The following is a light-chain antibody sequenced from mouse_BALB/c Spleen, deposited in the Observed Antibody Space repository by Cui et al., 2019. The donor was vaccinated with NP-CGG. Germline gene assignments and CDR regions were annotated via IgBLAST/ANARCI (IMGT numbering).Light chain of an antibody. CDR1: TGAVTTSNY. CDR2: GTN. J-gene: IGLJ1*01. CDR3: ALWYSNHWV. V-gene: IGLV1*01. Sequence: QAVLTHESALTTSPGETVTHTCRSSTGAVTTSNYANWVQEKPDHLFTGLIGGTNNRAPGVPARFSGSLIGDKAALTITGAQTEDEAIYFCALWYSNHWVFGGGTKLTVL.